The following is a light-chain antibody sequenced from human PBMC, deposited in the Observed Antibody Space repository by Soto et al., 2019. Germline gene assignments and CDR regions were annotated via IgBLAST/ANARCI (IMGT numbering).Light chain of an antibody. CDR3: QSYDISLSGWV. V-gene: IGLV1-40*01. J-gene: IGLJ3*02. Sequence: QSVLTQPPSVSGVPGQRVTISCVGSSSNIGAGYDVHWYQQLPGTAPKLLIYGSSYRPSGVPDRFSGSKSGTSASLAITGLQAEDEADYYCQSYDISLSGWVFGGGTKLTVL. CDR1: SSNIGAGYD. CDR2: GSS.